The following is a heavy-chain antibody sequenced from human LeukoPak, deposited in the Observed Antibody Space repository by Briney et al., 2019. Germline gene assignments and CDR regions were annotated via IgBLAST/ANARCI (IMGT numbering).Heavy chain of an antibody. CDR2: INHSGST. J-gene: IGHJ2*01. CDR3: ARDEMNWYFDL. Sequence: PSETLSLTCAVYGGSFSGYYWSWIRQPPGKGLEWIGEINHSGSTNYNPSLKSRVTISVDTSKNQFSLKLSSVTAADTAVYYCARDEMNWYFDLWGRGTLVTVSS. CDR1: GGSFSGYY. V-gene: IGHV4-34*01.